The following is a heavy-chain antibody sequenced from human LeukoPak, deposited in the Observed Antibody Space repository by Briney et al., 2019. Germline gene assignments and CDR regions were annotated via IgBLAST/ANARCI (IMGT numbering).Heavy chain of an antibody. V-gene: IGHV4-59*08. D-gene: IGHD3-3*01. CDR2: IHYSGIT. CDR3: ARRVTMSAPTTPDSWLHP. CDR1: GGSINDYY. Sequence: SETLSLTCTISGGSINDYYWNWIRQPPGKRLEWIGHIHYSGITNYNPSLNSRVTISVDTSKGQFSLKLSSVTAADTAVYYCARRVTMSAPTTPDSWLHPWGQGTLVTVSS. J-gene: IGHJ5*02.